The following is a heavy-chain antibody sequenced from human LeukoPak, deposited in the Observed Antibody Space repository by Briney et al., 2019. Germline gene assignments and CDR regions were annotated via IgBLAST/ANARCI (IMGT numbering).Heavy chain of an antibody. V-gene: IGHV3-74*01. D-gene: IGHD1-26*01. CDR1: GFIFTNYW. Sequence: GGSLRLSCVSSGFIFTNYWMHWVRRVPGKGPMWVRRIDKEGSAAFYAESVKGRFTISRDNVKSTVYLQMNSLTAEDTAVYHCARGGYSGSYYRFDWGQGTLVTVSS. CDR2: IDKEGSAA. CDR3: ARGGYSGSYYRFD. J-gene: IGHJ4*02.